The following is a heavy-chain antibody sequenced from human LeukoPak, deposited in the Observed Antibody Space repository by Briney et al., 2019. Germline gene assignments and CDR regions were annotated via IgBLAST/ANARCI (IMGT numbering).Heavy chain of an antibody. Sequence: GGSLRLSCEVSGFIFSNNGMHWVRQAPGKGLEWVAVISYDGRKKYYRDSVKGRFTISRDNSKNTLYLQMNSLRAEDTAVYYCARDLLREVVPAASSDYWGQGTLVAVSS. CDR3: ARDLLREVVPAASSDY. V-gene: IGHV3-30*03. D-gene: IGHD2-2*01. J-gene: IGHJ4*02. CDR1: GFIFSNNG. CDR2: ISYDGRKK.